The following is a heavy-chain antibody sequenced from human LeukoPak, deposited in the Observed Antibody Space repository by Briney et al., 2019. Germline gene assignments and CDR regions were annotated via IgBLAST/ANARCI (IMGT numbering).Heavy chain of an antibody. V-gene: IGHV3-23*01. CDR1: GFSFSNYA. CDR3: AKRRYDSSGHFDS. CDR2: ISGSGSYT. Sequence: GGSLRLSCAASGFSFSNYAMSWVRQAPGKGLEWVSAISGSGSYTDYADSVKGRFTISKDNSKNTLYMRMSSLRAEDTAVYYCAKRRYDSSGHFDSWGQGTLVTVSS. D-gene: IGHD3-22*01. J-gene: IGHJ4*02.